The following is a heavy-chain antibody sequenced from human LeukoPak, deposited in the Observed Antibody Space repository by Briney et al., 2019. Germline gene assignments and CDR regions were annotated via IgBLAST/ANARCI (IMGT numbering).Heavy chain of an antibody. J-gene: IGHJ4*02. D-gene: IGHD2-2*01. CDR2: ISGSDSST. Sequence: WGSLTLSCPVSGSTFSSYATSWVRHPPGKGMEWVSSISGSDSSTYCADSVKGRFTISRDNSKNTLYLEMNRLRAEDTAVYYCAKGEEPADIWDFGYWGQGTLVTVSS. V-gene: IGHV3-23*01. CDR1: GSTFSSYA. CDR3: AKGEEPADIWDFGY.